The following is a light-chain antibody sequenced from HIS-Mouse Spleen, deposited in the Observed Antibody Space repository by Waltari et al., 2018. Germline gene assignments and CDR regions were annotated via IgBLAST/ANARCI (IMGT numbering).Light chain of an antibody. J-gene: IGLJ2*01. CDR1: SLRSLY. CDR2: GKN. CDR3: NSRDSSGNHVV. V-gene: IGLV3-19*01. Sequence: SSELTQDPAVYVALGQTVRITCQGDSLRSLYVSWYQQKPGQAPVLVIYGKNNRPSGIPDRFSGSSSGNTASLTITGAQAEDEADYYCNSRDSSGNHVVFGGGTKLTVL.